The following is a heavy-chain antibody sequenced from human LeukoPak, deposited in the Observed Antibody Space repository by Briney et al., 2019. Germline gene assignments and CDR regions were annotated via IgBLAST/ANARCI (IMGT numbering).Heavy chain of an antibody. Sequence: SVKVSCKASGYTFTSYDINWVRQATGQGLEWMGWMNPNSGNTGYAQKFQGRVTMTRNTSISTAYMELSRLRSDDTAVYYCARTLRELWPSYDYWGQGTLVTLSS. CDR3: ARTLRELWPSYDY. J-gene: IGHJ4*02. CDR1: GYTFTSYD. CDR2: MNPNSGNT. V-gene: IGHV1-8*01. D-gene: IGHD5-18*01.